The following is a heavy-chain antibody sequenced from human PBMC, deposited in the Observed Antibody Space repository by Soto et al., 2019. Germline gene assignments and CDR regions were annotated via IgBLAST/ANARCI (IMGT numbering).Heavy chain of an antibody. CDR2: ISGSGSST. V-gene: IGHV3-23*01. CDR1: GFTFRNYG. D-gene: IGHD7-27*01. CDR3: AKAWGIDY. J-gene: IGHJ4*02. Sequence: GGSLRLSCAASGFTFRNYGMHWVRQAPGKGLEWVSTISGSGSSTYSADSVKGRFTISRDNSKNTLYLQMNSLRVEDTAIYYCAKAWGIDYWGQGTLVTVSS.